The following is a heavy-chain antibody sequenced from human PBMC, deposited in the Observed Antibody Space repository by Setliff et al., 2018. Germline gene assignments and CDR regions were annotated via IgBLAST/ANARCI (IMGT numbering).Heavy chain of an antibody. D-gene: IGHD3-22*01. V-gene: IGHV3-23*01. CDR3: AKSLYFYDSSGYYYDRDYYYYMDV. CDR2: ISGSGGST. J-gene: IGHJ6*03. CDR1: GFTFSSYA. Sequence: GGSLRLSCAASGFTFSSYAISWVRQAPGKGLEWVSAISGSGGSTYYADSVKGRFTISRDNSKNTLYLQMNSLRAGDTAVYYCAKSLYFYDSSGYYYDRDYYYYMDVWGKGTTVTVSS.